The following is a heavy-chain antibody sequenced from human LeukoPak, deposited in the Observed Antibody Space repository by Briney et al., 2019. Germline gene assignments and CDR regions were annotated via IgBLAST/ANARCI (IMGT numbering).Heavy chain of an antibody. V-gene: IGHV3-21*04. J-gene: IGHJ6*02. Sequence: PGGSLRPSCAASGFTFSSYSMNWVRQAPGKGLEWVSSISSSSSYIYYADSVKGRFTISRDNAKNSLYLQMNSLRAEDTAVYYCAKGLGTTVTYYYYGMDVWGQGTTVTVSS. CDR1: GFTFSSYS. CDR3: AKGLGTTVTYYYYGMDV. CDR2: ISSSSSYI. D-gene: IGHD4-17*01.